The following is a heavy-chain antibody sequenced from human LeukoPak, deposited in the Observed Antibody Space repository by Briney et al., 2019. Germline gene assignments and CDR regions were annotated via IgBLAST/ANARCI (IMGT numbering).Heavy chain of an antibody. D-gene: IGHD4-23*01. Sequence: GGSLRLSCAASGFTFSSYSMNWVRQAPGKGLEWVSSISSSSYIYYADSVKGRFTISRDNAKNSLYLQMNSLRAEDTAVYYCARDMRVVVTLFDDAFDIWGQGTMVTVSS. CDR2: ISSSSYI. CDR3: ARDMRVVVTLFDDAFDI. V-gene: IGHV3-21*01. J-gene: IGHJ3*02. CDR1: GFTFSSYS.